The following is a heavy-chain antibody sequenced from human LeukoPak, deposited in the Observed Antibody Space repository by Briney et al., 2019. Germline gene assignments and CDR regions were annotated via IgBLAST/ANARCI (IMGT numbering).Heavy chain of an antibody. Sequence: PSETLSLTCTVSGGSITSTTYYWAWIRQPPGQGLEWIGEINHSGSTNYNPSLKSRVTISVDTSKNQFSLKLSSVTAADTAVYYCARVRAHPLNRSRVVGDYWGQGTLVTVSS. D-gene: IGHD2/OR15-2a*01. CDR1: GGSITSTTYY. CDR3: ARVRAHPLNRSRVVGDY. CDR2: INHSGST. J-gene: IGHJ4*02. V-gene: IGHV4-39*07.